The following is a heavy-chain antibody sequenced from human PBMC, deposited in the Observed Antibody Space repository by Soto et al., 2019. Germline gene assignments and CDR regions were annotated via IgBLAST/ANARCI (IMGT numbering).Heavy chain of an antibody. V-gene: IGHV3-21*01. CDR3: ARDVAAAGTYAYYYYGMDV. Sequence: PGGSLRLSCAASGFTFTRYSMNWVRQAPGKGLEWVSSISSSSSYIYYADSVKGRFTISRDNAKNSLYLQMNSLRAEDTAVYYCARDVAAAGTYAYYYYGMDVWGQGTTVTVSS. J-gene: IGHJ6*02. CDR1: GFTFTRYS. D-gene: IGHD6-13*01. CDR2: ISSSSSYI.